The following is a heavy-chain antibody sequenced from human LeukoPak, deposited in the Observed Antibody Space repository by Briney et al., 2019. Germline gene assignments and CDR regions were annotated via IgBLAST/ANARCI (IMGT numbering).Heavy chain of an antibody. CDR1: GYTFTSYY. Sequence: ASVKVSFKASGYTFTSYYLHWVRQAPGQGLEWMGIINPRGGTTSFAQKFQGRVTMTRDTSTSTVYMDLSSLGSDDTAVYYCARGIATAGYDYWGQGTLVTVSS. V-gene: IGHV1-46*01. CDR2: INPRGGTT. J-gene: IGHJ4*02. D-gene: IGHD6-13*01. CDR3: ARGIATAGYDY.